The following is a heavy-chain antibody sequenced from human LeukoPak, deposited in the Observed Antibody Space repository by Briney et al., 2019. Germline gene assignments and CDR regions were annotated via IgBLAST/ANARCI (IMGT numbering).Heavy chain of an antibody. J-gene: IGHJ3*02. D-gene: IGHD1-26*01. V-gene: IGHV1-18*01. CDR2: ISAYNGNT. Sequence: ASVKVSCKASGYTFTSYGISWVRQAPGQGLEWMGWISAYNGNTNYAQKLQGRVTMTTDTSTSTAYMELRSLRSDDTAVYYCARDYVSGSGSYWRGGHDAFDIWGQGTMVTVSS. CDR3: ARDYVSGSGSYWRGGHDAFDI. CDR1: GYTFTSYG.